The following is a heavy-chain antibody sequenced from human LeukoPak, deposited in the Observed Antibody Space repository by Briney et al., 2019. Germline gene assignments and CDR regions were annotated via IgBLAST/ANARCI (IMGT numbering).Heavy chain of an antibody. CDR1: GFTFSSYA. J-gene: IGHJ3*02. D-gene: IGHD4-23*01. CDR2: ISGSGGST. Sequence: GGSLRLSCAASGFTFSSYAMSWVRQAPGKGLEWVSAISGSGGSTYYADSVKGRFTISRDNSKNTLYLQMNSPRAEDTAVYYCAKSGGDYGGNSDAFDIWSQGTMVTVSS. V-gene: IGHV3-23*01. CDR3: AKSGGDYGGNSDAFDI.